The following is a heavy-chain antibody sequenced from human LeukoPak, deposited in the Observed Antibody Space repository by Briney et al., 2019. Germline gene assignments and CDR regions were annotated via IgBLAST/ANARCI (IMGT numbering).Heavy chain of an antibody. CDR3: AKDRDYDSSGPPGDY. V-gene: IGHV3-7*01. D-gene: IGHD3-22*01. J-gene: IGHJ4*02. Sequence: PGGSLRLSCAVSGITFSSFWMSWVRQAPGKGLEWVANIKQDGSEKYYVDSVKGRFTISRDNAKNSVYLQMNSLRAEDTAVYYRAKDRDYDSSGPPGDYWGQGTLVTVSS. CDR1: GITFSSFW. CDR2: IKQDGSEK.